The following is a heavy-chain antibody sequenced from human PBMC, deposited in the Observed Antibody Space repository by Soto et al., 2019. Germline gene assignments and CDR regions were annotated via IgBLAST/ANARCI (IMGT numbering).Heavy chain of an antibody. CDR3: ARGVSERYYFDY. J-gene: IGHJ4*02. CDR1: GGSISSGGYY. CDR2: IYYSGST. Sequence: PSETLSLTCTVSGGSISSGGYYWSWIRQHPGKGLEWIGYIYYSGSTYYNPSLKSRVTISVDTSKNQFSLKLSSVTAADTAVYYCARGVSERYYFDYRGQRTLVTVSS. V-gene: IGHV4-31*03.